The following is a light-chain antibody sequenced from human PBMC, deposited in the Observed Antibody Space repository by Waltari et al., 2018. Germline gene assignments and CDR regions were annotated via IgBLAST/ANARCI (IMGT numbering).Light chain of an antibody. Sequence: DIVVTQSPDSVAVSLGERATINCKSSQSVLYSSNNMNYLAWYQQKPRQPPRLLIYWASTRESGVPDLFSGSGSGTDFTLTINTLQAEDMAVYYCQQYYSTPPAFGQGTRVEI. V-gene: IGKV4-1*01. CDR1: QSVLYSSNNMNY. CDR2: WAS. CDR3: QQYYSTPPA. J-gene: IGKJ1*01.